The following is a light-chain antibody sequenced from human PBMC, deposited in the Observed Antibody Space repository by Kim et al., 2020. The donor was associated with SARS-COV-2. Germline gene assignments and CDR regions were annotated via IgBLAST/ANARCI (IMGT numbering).Light chain of an antibody. CDR1: SSDVGAYNY. Sequence: HSITISCPGTSSDVGAYNYVSWYQQPPGKAPQLMIYDVSYRPSGVSNRFSGSKSGNTASLTISRLQAEDEADYYCSSYTSDTTLVFGTGTKVTVL. V-gene: IGLV2-14*03. CDR3: SSYTSDTTLV. J-gene: IGLJ1*01. CDR2: DVS.